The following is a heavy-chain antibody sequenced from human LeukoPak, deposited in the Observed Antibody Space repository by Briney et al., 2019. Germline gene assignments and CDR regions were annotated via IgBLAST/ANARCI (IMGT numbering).Heavy chain of an antibody. CDR1: GFPFSTYW. J-gene: IGHJ4*02. CDR2: INQDGTEK. V-gene: IGHV3-7*01. CDR3: ARGQPLTF. Sequence: GESLRLSCAASGFPFSTYWMGWVRQAPGKGLEWVANINQDGTEKFYVDSVKGRFTISRDNAKNALYLQMNSLRAEDTGVYFCARGQPLTFWGQGTLVTASS.